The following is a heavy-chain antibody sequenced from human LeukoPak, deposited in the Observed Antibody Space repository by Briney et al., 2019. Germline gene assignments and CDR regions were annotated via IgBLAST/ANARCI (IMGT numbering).Heavy chain of an antibody. J-gene: IGHJ4*02. D-gene: IGHD5-18*01. CDR1: GGSFSGYY. CDR2: NNHSGST. Sequence: SETLSLTCAVYGGSFSGYYWSWIRQPPGKGLEWIGKNNHSGSTNYNPSLKSRVTISVDTSKNQFSLKLSSVTAADTAVYYCARHGYSYGFLDYWGQGTLVTVSS. CDR3: ARHGYSYGFLDY. V-gene: IGHV4-34*01.